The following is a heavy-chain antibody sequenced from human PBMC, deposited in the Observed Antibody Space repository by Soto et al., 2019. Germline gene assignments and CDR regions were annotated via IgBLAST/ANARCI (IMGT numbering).Heavy chain of an antibody. J-gene: IGHJ6*02. D-gene: IGHD3-3*01. CDR3: ARDSRGYYDFWSGPRASYGMDV. CDR1: GRTFSSYA. Sequence: GPSVKVSCKASGRTFSSYAISWVRQSPGQGLEWMGGIIPIFGTANYAQKFQGRVTITADESTSTAYMELSSLRSEDTAVYYCARDSRGYYDFWSGPRASYGMDVWGQGTTVTVSS. CDR2: IIPIFGTA. V-gene: IGHV1-69*13.